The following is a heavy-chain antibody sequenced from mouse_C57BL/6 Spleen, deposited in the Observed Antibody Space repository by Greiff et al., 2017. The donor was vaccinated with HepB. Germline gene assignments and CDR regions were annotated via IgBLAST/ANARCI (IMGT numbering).Heavy chain of an antibody. CDR2: ISYDGSN. Sequence: EVKLMESGPGLVKPSQSLSLTCSVTGYSITSGYYWNWIRQFPGNKLEWMGYISYDGSNNYNPSLQNRISITRDTSKNQFFLKLNSVTTEDTATYYCARDYYDSWFAYWGQGTLVTVSA. J-gene: IGHJ3*01. V-gene: IGHV3-6*01. D-gene: IGHD2-4*01. CDR3: ARDYYDSWFAY. CDR1: GYSITSGYY.